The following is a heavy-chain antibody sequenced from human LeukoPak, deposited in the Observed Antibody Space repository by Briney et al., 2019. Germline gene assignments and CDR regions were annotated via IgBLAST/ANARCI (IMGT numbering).Heavy chain of an antibody. Sequence: SETLSLTCTVSGGSISSYYWSWIRQPPGKGLEWIGYIYYSGSTNYNPSLKSRVTISVDTSKNQFSLKLSSVTAADTAVYYCARSSTSRGTWFDPWGQGTLVTVSS. CDR3: ARSSTSRGTWFDP. CDR1: GGSISSYY. J-gene: IGHJ5*02. D-gene: IGHD2-2*01. CDR2: IYYSGST. V-gene: IGHV4-59*01.